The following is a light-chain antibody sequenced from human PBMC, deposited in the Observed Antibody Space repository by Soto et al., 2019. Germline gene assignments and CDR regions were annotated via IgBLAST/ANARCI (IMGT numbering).Light chain of an antibody. J-gene: IGKJ4*01. CDR1: QSVTSSY. Sequence: EIVLTQSPGTLSLSPGERAMLSCRASQSVTSSYLAWYQQKPGQAPRLLIYGASSRATGVPDRFSGSGSGTDFTLTINRLEPVDFAVYYCQQYGSSPLAFGGGTKVEIK. CDR2: GAS. V-gene: IGKV3-20*01. CDR3: QQYGSSPLA.